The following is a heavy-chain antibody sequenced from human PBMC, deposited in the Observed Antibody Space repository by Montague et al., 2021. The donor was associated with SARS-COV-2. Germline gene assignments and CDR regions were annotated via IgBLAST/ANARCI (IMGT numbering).Heavy chain of an antibody. J-gene: IGHJ6*03. D-gene: IGHD2-15*01. CDR1: GDSVSSNSAA. CDR2: TYYRSKWYN. Sequence: CAISGDSVSSNSAAWNWIRQSPSRGLEWLGRTYYRSKWYNDYAVSVKSRITINPDTSKNQFSLQLSSVTAADTAVYYCARGPIGFYYYYMDVWGKGTTVTVSS. CDR3: ARGPIGFYYYYMDV. V-gene: IGHV6-1*01.